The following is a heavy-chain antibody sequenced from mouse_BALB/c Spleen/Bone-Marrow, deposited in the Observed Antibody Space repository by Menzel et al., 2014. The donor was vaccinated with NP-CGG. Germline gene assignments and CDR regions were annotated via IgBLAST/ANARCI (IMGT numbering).Heavy chain of an antibody. J-gene: IGHJ1*01. D-gene: IGHD1-1*01. CDR3: VRDYYGSYFDV. CDR1: GFSLTSYD. V-gene: IGHV2-9-2*01. CDR2: IWTGGGT. Sequence: VKLMESGPGLVAPSQSLSITCTVSGFSLTSYDISRIRQPPGKGLEWLGVIWTGGGTNYNSAFMSRLSISKDNSKSQVFLKMNSLQTDDTAIYYCVRDYYGSYFDVWGAGTTVTVSS.